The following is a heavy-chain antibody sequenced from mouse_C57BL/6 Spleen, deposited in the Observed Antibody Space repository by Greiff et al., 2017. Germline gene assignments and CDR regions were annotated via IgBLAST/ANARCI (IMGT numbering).Heavy chain of an antibody. J-gene: IGHJ4*01. CDR3: ASYHYYAMDY. CDR2: IWSGGST. V-gene: IGHV2-2*01. CDR1: GFSLTSYG. Sequence: VKLKQSGPGLVQPSQSLSITCTVSGFSLTSYGVHWVRQSPGKGLEWLGVIWSGGSTDYNAAFISRLSISKDNSKSQVFFKMNSLQADDTAIYYCASYHYYAMDYWGQGTSVTVSS. D-gene: IGHD5-5*01.